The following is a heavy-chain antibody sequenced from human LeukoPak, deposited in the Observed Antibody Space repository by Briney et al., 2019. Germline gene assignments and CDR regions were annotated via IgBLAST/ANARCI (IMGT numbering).Heavy chain of an antibody. CDR2: ISAYNGNT. CDR3: ARDRPGFWSGYYNWFDP. J-gene: IGHJ5*02. V-gene: IGHV1-18*01. CDR1: GYTFTGYG. Sequence: ASVKVSCKASGYTFTGYGISWVRQAPGQGLEWMGWISAYNGNTNYAQKLQGRVTMTTDTSTSTAYMELRSLRSDDTAVYYCARDRPGFWSGYYNWFDPWGQGTLVTVSS. D-gene: IGHD3-3*01.